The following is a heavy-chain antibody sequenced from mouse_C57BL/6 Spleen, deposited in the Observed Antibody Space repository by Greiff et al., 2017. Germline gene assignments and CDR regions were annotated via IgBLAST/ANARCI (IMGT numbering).Heavy chain of an antibody. CDR1: GYTFTSYG. CDR3: AAITTVVSDY. D-gene: IGHD1-1*01. CDR2: IYPRSGNT. Sequence: VQRVESGAELARPGASVKLSCKASGYTFTSYGISWVKQRTGQGLEWIGEIYPRSGNTYYNEKFKGKATLTADKSSSTAYMELRSLTSEDSAVYFCAAITTVVSDYWGQGTTLTVSS. J-gene: IGHJ2*01. V-gene: IGHV1-81*01.